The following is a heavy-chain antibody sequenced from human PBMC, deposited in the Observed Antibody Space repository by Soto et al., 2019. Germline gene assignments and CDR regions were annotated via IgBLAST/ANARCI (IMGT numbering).Heavy chain of an antibody. V-gene: IGHV3-7*03. CDR1: DFTFRNYW. CDR2: IKPDGSAT. J-gene: IGHJ4*02. Sequence: PGGSLRLSCATSDFTFRNYWMNWVRQAPGKGLEWVANIKPDGSATNYVDSVKGRFTISRDNVRNSVSLQMNSLRVEDTAVYFCFGGNGGPQWGQGTLVTGSS. CDR3: FGGNGGPQ. D-gene: IGHD3-16*01.